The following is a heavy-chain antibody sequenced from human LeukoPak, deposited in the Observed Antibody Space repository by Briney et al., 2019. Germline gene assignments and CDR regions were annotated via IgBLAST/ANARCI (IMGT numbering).Heavy chain of an antibody. CDR3: RVDTGY. CDR1: GFTFSDYW. D-gene: IGHD3-9*01. Sequence: GGSLRLSCAASGFTFSDYWMHWVRQAPGKGLEWVASIKGDGSVKYYVDSVKGRFTISRDNTKNSLYLQMDSLRAEDTAVYYCRVDTGYWGQGTLVTVSS. J-gene: IGHJ4*02. V-gene: IGHV3-7*01. CDR2: IKGDGSVK.